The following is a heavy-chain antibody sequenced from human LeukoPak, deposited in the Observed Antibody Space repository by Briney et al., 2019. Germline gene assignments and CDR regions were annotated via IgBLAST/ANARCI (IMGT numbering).Heavy chain of an antibody. CDR2: IYYSGST. D-gene: IGHD2-15*01. CDR3: ARHGYCSGGSCYWDY. Sequence: KPSETLSLTCTVSGGSISSYYWSWIRQPPGKGLEWIGYIYYSGSTSYNPSLKSRVAISVDTSNNEVSLKLSSVTAADTAVYYCARHGYCSGGSCYWDYWGQGTLVTVSS. V-gene: IGHV4-59*08. J-gene: IGHJ4*02. CDR1: GGSISSYY.